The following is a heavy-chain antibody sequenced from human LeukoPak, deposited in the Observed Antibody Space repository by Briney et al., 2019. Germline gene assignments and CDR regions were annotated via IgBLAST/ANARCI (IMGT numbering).Heavy chain of an antibody. CDR3: ARAGPRRDGYNVDY. CDR2: IYYSGST. Sequence: SETLSLTCTVSGGSISGYYWSWIRQPPGKGLECIGYIYYSGSTNYNPSLKSRVTISVDTSRNQFSLKLSSVTAADTAVYYCARAGPRRDGYNVDYWGQGTLVTVSS. V-gene: IGHV4-59*01. J-gene: IGHJ4*02. CDR1: GGSISGYY. D-gene: IGHD5-24*01.